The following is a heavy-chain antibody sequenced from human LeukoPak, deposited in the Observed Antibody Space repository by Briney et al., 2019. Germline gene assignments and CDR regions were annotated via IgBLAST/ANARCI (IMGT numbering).Heavy chain of an antibody. CDR3: TSFFETN. D-gene: IGHD2/OR15-2a*01. CDR1: GFTLTTYW. J-gene: IGHJ4*02. Sequence: GGSLRLSCAASGFTLTTYWMHWVRQAPGKGLVWVSHVNNDGSATSYADSVKGRFTISRDSAKNTVYLHTNSLRVEDTAVYYCTSFFETNWGQGTLVTVSS. CDR2: VNNDGSAT. V-gene: IGHV3-74*01.